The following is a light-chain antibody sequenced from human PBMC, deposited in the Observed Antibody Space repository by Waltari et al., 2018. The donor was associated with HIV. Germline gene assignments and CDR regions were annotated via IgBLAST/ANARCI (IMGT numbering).Light chain of an antibody. CDR3: GSYTGDESPDVV. CDR1: SSDIGGF. J-gene: IGLJ2*01. CDR2: EVT. Sequence: QSPLTQPPSASGSPGRSVTISCTGTSSDIGGFVSWYPQHSGKAPKLMIYEVTKRPSGVPDRCSGSTSGNTASLTVAGLQAEDEADYYCGSYTGDESPDVVFGEGTKLTVL. V-gene: IGLV2-8*01.